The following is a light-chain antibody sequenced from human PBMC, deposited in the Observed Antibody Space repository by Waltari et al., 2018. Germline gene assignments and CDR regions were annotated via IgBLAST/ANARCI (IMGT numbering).Light chain of an antibody. CDR3: SSWTGSNTPVI. CDR1: SSDIGAYNY. CDR2: DVR. V-gene: IGLV2-14*03. Sequence: QSALTQPASVSGSPGQSITISCTGTSSDIGAYNYVSWYHQHPGKAPKLMIYDVRIRPSGVSDRFSGSKSGNTASLTISGLQTEDEADYFCSSWTGSNTPVIFGGGTKLTVL. J-gene: IGLJ2*01.